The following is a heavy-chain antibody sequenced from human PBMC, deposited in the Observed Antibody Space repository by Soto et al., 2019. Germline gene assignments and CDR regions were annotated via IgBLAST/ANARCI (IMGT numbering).Heavy chain of an antibody. J-gene: IGHJ6*02. CDR2: INTGNSNR. Sequence: GASVKVSCKASGYTLTNYAIHWVRQAPGQRLEWMGWINTGNSNRKYSQKFQGRVTFTRDTSASTAYMELTTLRSEDTAVYYCARARQTYYYDSGPEVYYFYGMDVWGQGTTVTVSS. D-gene: IGHD3-22*01. V-gene: IGHV1-3*04. CDR3: ARARQTYYYDSGPEVYYFYGMDV. CDR1: GYTLTNYA.